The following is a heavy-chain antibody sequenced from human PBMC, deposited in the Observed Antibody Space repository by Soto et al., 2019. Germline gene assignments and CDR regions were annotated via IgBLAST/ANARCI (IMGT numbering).Heavy chain of an antibody. CDR1: GFIFSDYA. CDR2: ISPDGGNQ. CDR3: ARENSRIAPRLFQH. Sequence: HPGGSLRLSCVASGFIFSDYAMHWARQTPGKGLVWVALISPDGGNQYYSEPAKGRFTISRDNSKNTLYLQMNDLRPDDTALYYCARENSRIAPRLFQHWGHGSLVTVSS. J-gene: IGHJ1*01. D-gene: IGHD6-6*01. V-gene: IGHV3-30-3*01.